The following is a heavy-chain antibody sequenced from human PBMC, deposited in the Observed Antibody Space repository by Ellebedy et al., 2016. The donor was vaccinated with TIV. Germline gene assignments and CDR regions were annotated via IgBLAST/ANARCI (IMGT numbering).Heavy chain of an antibody. V-gene: IGHV3-23*01. D-gene: IGHD3-3*01. Sequence: GESLKISXAASGFTFTSYAMSWVRQAPGKGLEWVSAISGSGGSTYYADSVKGRFTISRDNSKNTLYLQMNSLRAEDTAVYYCAKSYRSTSIRFLEWLLYNQDYWGQGTLVTVSS. CDR2: ISGSGGST. CDR3: AKSYRSTSIRFLEWLLYNQDY. J-gene: IGHJ4*02. CDR1: GFTFTSYA.